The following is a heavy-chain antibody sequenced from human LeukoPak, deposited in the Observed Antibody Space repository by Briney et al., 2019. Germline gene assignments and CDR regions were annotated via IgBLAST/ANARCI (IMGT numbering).Heavy chain of an antibody. V-gene: IGHV4-59*12. CDR3: ARPHSPAVTILLGYFDL. J-gene: IGHJ2*01. Sequence: SETLSLTCTVSGGSISSYYWSWIRQPPGKGLEWIGYIYYSGSTNYNPSLKSRVTISVDMSKNQFSLKLSSVTAADTAVYYCARPHSPAVTILLGYFDLWGRATLVTVSS. D-gene: IGHD4-17*01. CDR2: IYYSGST. CDR1: GGSISSYY.